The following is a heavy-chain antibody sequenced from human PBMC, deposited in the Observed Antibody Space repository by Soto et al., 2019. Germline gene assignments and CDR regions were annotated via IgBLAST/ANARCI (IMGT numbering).Heavy chain of an antibody. CDR1: GFDFRIYA. D-gene: IGHD1-26*01. J-gene: IGHJ4*02. CDR3: AKDLRPDGRYDFDY. Sequence: EVQLLESGGGLAQAGGSLRLSCAASGFDFRIYAMNWVRQAPGKGLEWVAVMIGDGTSWDDADSVRGRFTISRVNSKNTLYLQMNSLRAEDTAVYYCAKDLRPDGRYDFDYWGQGTLVTVSS. V-gene: IGHV3-23*01. CDR2: MIGDGTSW.